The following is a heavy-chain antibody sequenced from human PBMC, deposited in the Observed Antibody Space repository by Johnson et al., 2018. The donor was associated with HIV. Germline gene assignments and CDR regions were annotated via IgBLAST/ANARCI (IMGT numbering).Heavy chain of an antibody. V-gene: IGHV3-30*03. Sequence: VQLVESGGGVVQPGTSLRLSCAASGFTFNKYGMHWVRQAPGKGLEWVAVISYDGSNKYYADSVKGRFTISRDNYKDTLYLQMNSLKTEDTAVYYCTTFGYSSGLYANAFDIWGQGTMVTVSS. D-gene: IGHD6-19*01. CDR1: GFTFNKYG. CDR3: TTFGYSSGLYANAFDI. J-gene: IGHJ3*02. CDR2: ISYDGSNK.